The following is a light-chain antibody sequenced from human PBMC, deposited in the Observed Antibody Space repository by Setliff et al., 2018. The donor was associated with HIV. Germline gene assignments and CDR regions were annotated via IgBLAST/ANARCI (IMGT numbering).Light chain of an antibody. V-gene: IGLV2-14*03. CDR1: SSDVGGYNY. CDR2: DVS. J-gene: IGLJ2*01. CDR3: SSYTSSSTLVL. Sequence: QSVLTQPASVSGSPGQSITISCAGTSSDVGGYNYVSWYQQHPGKAPKLMIYDVSNRPSGVSNRFSGSKSGNTASLTISGLQAEDEADYYCSSYTSSSTLVLFGGGTK.